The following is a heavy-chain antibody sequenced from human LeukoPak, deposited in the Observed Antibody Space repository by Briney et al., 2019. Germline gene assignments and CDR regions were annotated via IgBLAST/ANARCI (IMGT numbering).Heavy chain of an antibody. V-gene: IGHV1-46*01. CDR3: ARDPHAHNDILTGHYIFDI. J-gene: IGHJ3*02. D-gene: IGHD3-9*01. Sequence: VASVKVSCKASGYTFTSYYIHWVRQAPGQGLEWMGLINPSGGTTSYAQKFQGRVTMTRDTSTSTVYMDLSSLRSEDTAVYYCARDPHAHNDILTGHYIFDIWGQGTMVTVSS. CDR2: INPSGGTT. CDR1: GYTFTSYY.